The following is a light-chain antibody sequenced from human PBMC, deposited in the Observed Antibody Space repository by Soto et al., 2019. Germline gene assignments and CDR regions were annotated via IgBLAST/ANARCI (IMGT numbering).Light chain of an antibody. Sequence: DIQMTQSPSTLSASVGDRVTITCRASQSINHWLAWYQQKPGKAPRFLIYRASSLESGVPSRFSGSASGTDFTLTISSLQPADCVTYYFQPYHTHPYTFGQGTNLESK. CDR2: RAS. CDR3: QPYHTHPYT. V-gene: IGKV1-5*03. CDR1: QSINHW. J-gene: IGKJ2*01.